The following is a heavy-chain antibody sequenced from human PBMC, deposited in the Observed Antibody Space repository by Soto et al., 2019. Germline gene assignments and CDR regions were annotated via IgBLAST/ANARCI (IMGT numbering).Heavy chain of an antibody. CDR1: GFSFSSYA. D-gene: IGHD4-4*01. Sequence: EVQLLESGGGLVQPGGSLRLSCAASGFSFSSYAMVWVRQAPGKGLEWVSVISASGGSLCFADSVKGRFTISRDNSKKVLYMDSISLRDADTYTYFYAKGSIEYSASVHNWGQGTLVVVSS. J-gene: IGHJ4*02. V-gene: IGHV3-23*01. CDR2: ISASGGSL. CDR3: AKGSIEYSASVHN.